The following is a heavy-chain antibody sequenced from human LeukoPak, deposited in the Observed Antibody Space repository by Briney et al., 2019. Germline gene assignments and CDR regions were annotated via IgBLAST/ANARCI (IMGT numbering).Heavy chain of an antibody. V-gene: IGHV3-43*01. CDR1: GFTFDDYT. J-gene: IGHJ6*02. CDR3: AKDTNYYGMDV. Sequence: GGSLRLSCAASGFTFDDYTMHWVRQAPGKGLEWVSLISWDGGSTYYADSVKGRFTFSRDNSKNSLYLQMNSLRTEDTALYYCAKDTNYYGMDVWGQGTTVTVSS. CDR2: ISWDGGST.